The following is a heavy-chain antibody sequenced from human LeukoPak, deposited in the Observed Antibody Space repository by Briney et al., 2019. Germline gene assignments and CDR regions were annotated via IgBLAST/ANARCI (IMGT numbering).Heavy chain of an antibody. CDR3: ARDNTDYDFWSGYYTYGMDV. D-gene: IGHD3-3*01. CDR2: IYSGGST. V-gene: IGHV3-53*01. CDR1: GFTVSSNY. J-gene: IGHJ6*02. Sequence: GGSLRLSCAASGFTVSSNYMSWVRQAPGKGLEWVSVIYSGGSTYYADSVKGRFTISRDNSKNTLYLQMNSLRAEDTAVYYCARDNTDYDFWSGYYTYGMDVRGQGTTVTVSS.